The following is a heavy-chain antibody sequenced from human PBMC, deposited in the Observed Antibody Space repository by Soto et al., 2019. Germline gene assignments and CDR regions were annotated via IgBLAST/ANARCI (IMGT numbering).Heavy chain of an antibody. CDR2: INHSGST. J-gene: IGHJ6*03. CDR3: ARGSRFQAVGGVVTFYYYYYMDV. CDR1: GGSFSGYY. Sequence: SETLSLTCAVYGGSFSGYYWSWIRQPPGKGLEWIGEINHSGSTNYNPSLKSRVTISVDTSKNQFSLKLSSVTAADTAVYYCARGSRFQAVGGVVTFYYYYYMDVWGKGTTVTVS. V-gene: IGHV4-34*01. D-gene: IGHD3-3*01.